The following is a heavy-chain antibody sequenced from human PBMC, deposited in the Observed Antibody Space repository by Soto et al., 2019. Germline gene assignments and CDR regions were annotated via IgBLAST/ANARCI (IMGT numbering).Heavy chain of an antibody. CDR1: GFTFSGSS. CDR2: IRNKANSYAT. D-gene: IGHD2-15*01. J-gene: IGHJ4*02. CDR3: ISHSPEDMIRT. Sequence: EVQLVESGGGLVQPGGSLKLSCAASGFTFSGSSVHWVRQASGKGLEWVGRIRNKANSYATAYAASVRGRFTISRDDSKNTAFLQMNSLNTEDTAVYYCISHSPEDMIRTWGQGTLVPVSS. V-gene: IGHV3-73*02.